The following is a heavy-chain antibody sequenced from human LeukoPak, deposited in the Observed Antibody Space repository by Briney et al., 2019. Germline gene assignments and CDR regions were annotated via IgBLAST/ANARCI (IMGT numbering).Heavy chain of an antibody. Sequence: GRSLRLSCAASGFTLSSYGMHWVRQAPGKGLEWVPVISYDGSNKYYADSVKGRFTISRDNSKNTLYLQMNSLRAEDTAVYYCAKGAGGGYDDYFDYWGQGTLVTVSS. CDR3: AKGAGGGYDDYFDY. V-gene: IGHV3-30*18. J-gene: IGHJ4*01. CDR2: ISYDGSNK. CDR1: GFTLSSYG. D-gene: IGHD5-12*01.